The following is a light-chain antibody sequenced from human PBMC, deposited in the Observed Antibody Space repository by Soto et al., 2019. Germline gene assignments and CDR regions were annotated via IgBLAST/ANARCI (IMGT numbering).Light chain of an antibody. Sequence: EIVLTQSPATMSLSPGERATLSCGASQSVSSYLAWYQQKPGQAPRHLIYDASNRATGIPARFSGSGCGTDFSLPISSLEPQDFSVYYCQQHNNWPTITFGQGTRLEIK. CDR3: QQHNNWPTIT. CDR1: QSVSSY. V-gene: IGKV3-11*01. CDR2: DAS. J-gene: IGKJ5*01.